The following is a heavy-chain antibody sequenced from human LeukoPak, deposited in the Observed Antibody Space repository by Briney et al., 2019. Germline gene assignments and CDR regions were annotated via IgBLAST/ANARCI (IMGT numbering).Heavy chain of an antibody. D-gene: IGHD1-26*01. V-gene: IGHV1-58*02. CDR1: GFTFTSSA. CDR2: IVVGSGNT. Sequence: TSVKVSCKASGFTFTSSAMQWVRQARGQRLEWIGWIVVGSGNTNYAQKFQERVTITRDMSTSTAYMELSSLRSEGTAVYYCAAAGQWESLDFDYWGQGTLVTVSS. J-gene: IGHJ4*02. CDR3: AAAGQWESLDFDY.